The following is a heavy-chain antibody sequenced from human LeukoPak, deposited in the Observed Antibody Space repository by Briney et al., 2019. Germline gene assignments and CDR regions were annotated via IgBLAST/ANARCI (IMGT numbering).Heavy chain of an antibody. CDR1: GFTFDDYA. CDR3: AKARSGYSSLDY. CDR2: ISWNSGSI. D-gene: IGHD6-13*01. J-gene: IGHJ4*02. Sequence: GGSLRLSCAASGFTFDDYAMPWVRQAPGKGLEWVSGISWNSGSIGYADSVKGRFIISKDNAKNSLYLQMNSLRAEDTALYYCAKARSGYSSLDYWGQGTLVTVSS. V-gene: IGHV3-9*01.